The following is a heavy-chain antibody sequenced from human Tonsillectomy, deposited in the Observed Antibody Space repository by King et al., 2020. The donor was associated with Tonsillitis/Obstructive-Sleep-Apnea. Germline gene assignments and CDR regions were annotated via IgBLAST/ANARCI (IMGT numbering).Heavy chain of an antibody. CDR3: AREDIVVVPAATSLGFDP. V-gene: IGHV4-59*01. CDR1: GGSISSYY. CDR2: IYYSGST. J-gene: IGHJ5*02. Sequence: QLQESGPGLVKPSETLSLTCTVSGGSISSYYWSWIRPPPGKGLEWIGYIYYSGSTNYNPSLKSRVTISVDTSKNQFSLKLSSVTAADTAVYYCAREDIVVVPAATSLGFDPWGQGTLVTVSS. D-gene: IGHD2-2*01.